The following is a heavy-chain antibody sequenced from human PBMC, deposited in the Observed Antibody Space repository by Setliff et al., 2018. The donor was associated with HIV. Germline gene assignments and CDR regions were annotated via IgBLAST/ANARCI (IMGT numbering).Heavy chain of an antibody. CDR3: AGNQNWNGYAFPYIDV. J-gene: IGHJ6*03. CDR1: GGSISSSSFY. D-gene: IGHD3-3*01. CDR2: IYYNTRT. V-gene: IGHV4-39*02. Sequence: SETLFLTCNVSGGSISSSSFYWAWLRQPPGKEPEWIASIYYNTRTYYNLSLRSRVTISVDTSKNLFSLKMTSVTAADTAVYYCAGNQNWNGYAFPYIDVWGKGTTVTVS.